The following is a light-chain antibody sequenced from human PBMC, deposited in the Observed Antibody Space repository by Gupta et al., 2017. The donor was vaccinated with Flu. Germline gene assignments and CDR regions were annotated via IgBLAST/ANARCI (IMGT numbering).Light chain of an antibody. Sequence: EVVLTQSPATLSVSPGGRVSLSCRASQNVNNNLAWYQQKPGQAPRLLIYSASSRATGVPARFSGAGSGTDFTLTVSGLQSEDSAIYYCQQYNLWLPLTFGGGTKLEI. J-gene: IGKJ4*01. V-gene: IGKV3-15*01. CDR1: QNVNNN. CDR3: QQYNLWLPLT. CDR2: SAS.